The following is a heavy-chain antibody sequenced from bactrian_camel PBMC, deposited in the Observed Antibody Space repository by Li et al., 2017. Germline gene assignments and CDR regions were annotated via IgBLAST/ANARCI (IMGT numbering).Heavy chain of an antibody. CDR3: AVKEGVSKPWTVLKSVQYNH. CDR2: IESSRSI. V-gene: IGHV3S42*01. CDR1: GNSYRDYS. J-gene: IGHJ4*01. Sequence: VQLVESGGGSVQPGGSLRLSCKVSGNSYRDYSMAWFRKVADKEREGVAAIESSRSISYARSVQGRFTISLDNAENILYLQMDNLLPADTAMYYCAVKEGVSKPWTVLKSVQYNHWGQGTQVTVS.